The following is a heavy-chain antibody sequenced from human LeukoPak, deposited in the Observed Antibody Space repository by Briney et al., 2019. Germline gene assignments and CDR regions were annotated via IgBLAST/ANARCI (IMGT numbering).Heavy chain of an antibody. CDR2: THNSGST. J-gene: IGHJ4*02. CDR1: GGSISSSSYY. V-gene: IGHV4-31*03. CDR3: AVYYYGP. D-gene: IGHD3-10*01. Sequence: SETLSLTCTVSGGSISSSSYYWGWIRQPPGKGLEWIGFTHNSGSTYYNPSLKSRVTISLDTSKNQFSLNLSSVTAADTAVYYCAVYYYGPWGQGTLVTVSS.